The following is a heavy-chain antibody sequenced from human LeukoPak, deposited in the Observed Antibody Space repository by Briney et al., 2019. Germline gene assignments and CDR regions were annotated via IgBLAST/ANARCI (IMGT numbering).Heavy chain of an antibody. D-gene: IGHD2-15*01. V-gene: IGHV1-3*01. CDR1: GYTFISYA. CDR3: ARVYCSGGSCVSGAHYYYGMDV. J-gene: IGHJ6*02. CDR2: IHADNGNT. Sequence: GASVTVSCTASGYTFISYAIHWVRQAPGQRLEWLGWIHADNGNTKYSQKFQGRVTITRDTSASTAYMELSSLRSEDTAVYYCARVYCSGGSCVSGAHYYYGMDVWGQGTTVTVSS.